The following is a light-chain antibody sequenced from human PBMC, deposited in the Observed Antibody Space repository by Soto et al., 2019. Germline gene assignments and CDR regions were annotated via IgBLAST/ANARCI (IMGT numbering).Light chain of an antibody. Sequence: SVLTQPASVSVSPGHSITISCVGTSGDIGDYNYVSWYQQHPGKVPKVIIYDVSNRPSGVSYRFSGTKSGNTASLTVSGLQAEDEADYYCCSYTRSGTLIFGTGTKVTVL. J-gene: IGLJ1*01. CDR3: CSYTRSGTLI. V-gene: IGLV2-14*01. CDR1: SGDIGDYNY. CDR2: DVS.